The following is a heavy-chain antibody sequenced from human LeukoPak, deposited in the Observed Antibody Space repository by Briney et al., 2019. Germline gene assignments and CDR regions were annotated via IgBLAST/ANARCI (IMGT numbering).Heavy chain of an antibody. J-gene: IGHJ5*02. V-gene: IGHV3-21*01. D-gene: IGHD3/OR15-3a*01. CDR2: ISSSSTYI. CDR3: ARDWYGLREGLNWFDP. CDR1: GFTFSSYA. Sequence: GGSLRLSCAASGFTFSSYAMSWVRQAPGKGLEWVSSISSSSTYIYYADSVKGRLTISRDNAKNSLYLQMKSLRAEATAVYYCARDWYGLREGLNWFDPWGQGTLVTVSS.